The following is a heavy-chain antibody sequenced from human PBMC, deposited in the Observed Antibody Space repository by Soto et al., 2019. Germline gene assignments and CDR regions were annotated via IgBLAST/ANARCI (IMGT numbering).Heavy chain of an antibody. J-gene: IGHJ2*01. V-gene: IGHV3-30*18. CDR2: ISYDGSNK. CDR3: AKDEEGDYGDYGWYFDL. Sequence: QVQLVESGGGVVQPGRSLRLSCAASGFTFSSYGMHWVRQAPGKGLEWVAVISYDGSNKYYADSVKGRFTISRDNSKNTLYLQMNSLRAEETAVYYCAKDEEGDYGDYGWYFDLWGRGTLVTVSS. CDR1: GFTFSSYG. D-gene: IGHD4-17*01.